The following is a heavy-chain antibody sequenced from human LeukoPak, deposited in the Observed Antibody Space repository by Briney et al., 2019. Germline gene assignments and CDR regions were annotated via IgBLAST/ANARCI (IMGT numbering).Heavy chain of an antibody. V-gene: IGHV1-69*04. J-gene: IGHJ5*02. CDR1: RGTFSSYA. CDR2: IIPILGIA. D-gene: IGHD4-4*01. Sequence: ASVKVSCKASRGTFSSYAIRWVRQAPGQGLEWMGRIIPILGIANYAQKFQGRVTITADKSTSTAYMELSSLRSEDTAVYYCAREVGTTVTSELDPWGQGTLVTVSS. CDR3: AREVGTTVTSELDP.